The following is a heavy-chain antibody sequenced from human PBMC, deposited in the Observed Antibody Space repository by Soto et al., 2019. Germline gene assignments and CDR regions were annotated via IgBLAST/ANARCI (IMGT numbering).Heavy chain of an antibody. J-gene: IGHJ4*02. CDR1: GGSISSGDYY. CDR2: IYYSGST. Sequence: SETLSLTCTVSGGSISSGDYYWSWIRQPPGKGLEWIGYIYYSGSTYYNPSLKSRVTISVDTSKNQFSLKLSSVTAADTAVYYCARVPPPYDSSGGFDYWRQGTLVTVSS. V-gene: IGHV4-30-4*01. D-gene: IGHD3-22*01. CDR3: ARVPPPYDSSGGFDY.